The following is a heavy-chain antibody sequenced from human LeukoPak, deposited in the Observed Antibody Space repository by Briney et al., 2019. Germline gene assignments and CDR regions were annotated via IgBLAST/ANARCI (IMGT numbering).Heavy chain of an antibody. CDR3: ATILVGATYFDD. D-gene: IGHD1-26*01. CDR1: GYTFTSYY. Sequence: ASVKVSCKASGYTFTSYYMHWVRQAPGQGLEWMGIIDPSGGSTSYAQKFQGRVTMTRDTSTSTVYMELSSLRSEDTAVYYCATILVGATYFDDSGQGTLVTVPS. CDR2: IDPSGGST. V-gene: IGHV1-46*01. J-gene: IGHJ4*02.